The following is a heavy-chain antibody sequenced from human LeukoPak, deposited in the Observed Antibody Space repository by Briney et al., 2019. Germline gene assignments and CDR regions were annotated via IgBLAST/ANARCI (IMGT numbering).Heavy chain of an antibody. CDR3: ASQDPLYSGAHWVHFHH. J-gene: IGHJ1*01. CDR1: GFTFSTYW. CDR2: IKSDGSST. V-gene: IGHV3-74*01. Sequence: PGGSLRLSCAASGFTFSTYWMHWVRQAPGKGLVWVSHIKSDGSSTSYADSVKGRFTISRDNAKNTLYLQMNSLRAEDTAVYYCASQDPLYSGAHWVHFHHWGQGTLVSVSS. D-gene: IGHD1-26*01.